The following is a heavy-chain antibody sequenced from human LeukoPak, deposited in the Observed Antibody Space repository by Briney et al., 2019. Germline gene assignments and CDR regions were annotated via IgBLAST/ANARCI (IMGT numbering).Heavy chain of an antibody. Sequence: ASVKVSCMASRYTYTGYHMHWVRQAPGQRLEWMGWINPNSSGTNDAEEFEGRVTMTRDTSINTAYIELSRLRTDDTAVYYCASSFYCRSTSCYNGFDYWGQGTLVTVSS. CDR1: RYTYTGYH. CDR3: ASSFYCRSTSCYNGFDY. V-gene: IGHV1-2*02. D-gene: IGHD2-2*02. CDR2: INPNSSGT. J-gene: IGHJ4*02.